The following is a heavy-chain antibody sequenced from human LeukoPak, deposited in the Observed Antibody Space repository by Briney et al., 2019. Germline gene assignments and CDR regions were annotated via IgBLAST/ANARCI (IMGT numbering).Heavy chain of an antibody. CDR1: GGSISSYY. CDR3: ARRHWGPIDY. J-gene: IGHJ4*02. D-gene: IGHD7-27*01. CDR2: IYYSGST. Sequence: SSETLSLTCTVSGGSISSYYWSWIRQPPGKGLEWIGYIYYSGSTNYNPSLKSRVTISVDTSKNQFSLKLSSVTGADTAVYYCARRHWGPIDYWGQGTLVTVSS. V-gene: IGHV4-59*08.